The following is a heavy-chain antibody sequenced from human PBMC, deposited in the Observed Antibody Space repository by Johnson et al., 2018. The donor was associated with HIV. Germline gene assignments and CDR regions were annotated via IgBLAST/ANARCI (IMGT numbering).Heavy chain of an antibody. CDR3: ARVATFGVVISDAFDI. CDR2: ISSSGSTI. J-gene: IGHJ3*02. Sequence: QVQLVESGGRLVKPGGSLRLSCAASGFTFSDYYMSWIRQAPGKGLEWVSYISSSGSTIYYADCVKGRFTISRDNAKNSLSLQMNSLRAEDTAVYYCARVATFGVVISDAFDIWGQGTMVTVSS. V-gene: IGHV3-11*04. CDR1: GFTFSDYY. D-gene: IGHD3-3*01.